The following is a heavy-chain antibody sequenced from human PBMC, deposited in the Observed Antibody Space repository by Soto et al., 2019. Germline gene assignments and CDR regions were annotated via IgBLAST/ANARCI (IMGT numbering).Heavy chain of an antibody. CDR2: ISSSSSYI. V-gene: IGHV3-21*04. D-gene: IGHD2-2*01. Sequence: PGGSLRLSCAASGFTFSSYSMNWVRQAPGKGLEWVSSISSSSSYIYYADSVKGRFTISRDNAKNSLYLQMNSLRAEDTAVYYCARGCSSTSCYDLNWFDPWGQGTLVTVSS. CDR3: ARGCSSTSCYDLNWFDP. CDR1: GFTFSSYS. J-gene: IGHJ5*02.